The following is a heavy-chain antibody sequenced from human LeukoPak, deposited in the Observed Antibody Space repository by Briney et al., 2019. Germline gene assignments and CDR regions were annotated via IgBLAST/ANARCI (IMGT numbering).Heavy chain of an antibody. D-gene: IGHD3-9*01. V-gene: IGHV6-1*01. J-gene: IGHJ3*01. CDR1: XDSVSSXXAA. Sequence: LSLTCXXXXDSVSSXXAAWTWVRQSPSRGLEWLGSTYYRSKWYIDYAASVKSRITIDPDTDKNQFSLHLNSVTPEDTAVYYCARDPTGYDIFDVWGQGTMVTVSS. CDR2: TYYRSKWYI. CDR3: ARDPTGYDIFDV.